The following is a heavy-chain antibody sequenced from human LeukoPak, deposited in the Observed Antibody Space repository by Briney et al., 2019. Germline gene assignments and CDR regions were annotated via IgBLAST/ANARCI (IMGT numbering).Heavy chain of an antibody. D-gene: IGHD7-27*01. Sequence: GGSLRLSCAASEFTFSNYWMTWVRQAPGKGLEWVATIKYDGSEKYYADSVKGRFTVSRDNAKNSLFLQMSSPRVEDTAVFYCARDDGGETNWGIIDYWGQGTVVNVFS. V-gene: IGHV3-7*05. J-gene: IGHJ4*02. CDR1: EFTFSNYW. CDR2: IKYDGSEK. CDR3: ARDDGGETNWGIIDY.